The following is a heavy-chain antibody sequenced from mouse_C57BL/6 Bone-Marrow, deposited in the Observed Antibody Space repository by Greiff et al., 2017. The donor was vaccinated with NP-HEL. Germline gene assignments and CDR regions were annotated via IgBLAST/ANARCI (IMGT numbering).Heavy chain of an antibody. V-gene: IGHV1-74*01. J-gene: IGHJ2*01. CDR3: AMGTTEVYYFDY. CDR1: GYTFTSYW. CDR2: IHPSDSDT. Sequence: VQLQQPGAELVKPGASVKVSCKASGYTFTSYWMHWVKQRPGQGLEWIGRIHPSDSDTNYNQKFKGTATLTVDKSSSTAYMQLSSLTSEDSAVYYCAMGTTEVYYFDYWGQGTTLTVSS. D-gene: IGHD1-1*01.